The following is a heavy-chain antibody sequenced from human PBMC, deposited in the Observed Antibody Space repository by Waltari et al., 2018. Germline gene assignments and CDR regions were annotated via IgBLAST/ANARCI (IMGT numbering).Heavy chain of an antibody. J-gene: IGHJ6*03. V-gene: IGHV4-59*01. CDR2: IYYSGST. CDR1: GGSISIYY. Sequence: QVQLQESGPGLVKPSETLSLTCTVSGGSISIYYWSWIRQPPGKGLEWIGYIYYSGSTNYNPSLKSRVTISVDTSKNQFSLKLSSVTAADTAVYYCARDRSYMDVWGKGTTVTVSS. CDR3: ARDRSYMDV.